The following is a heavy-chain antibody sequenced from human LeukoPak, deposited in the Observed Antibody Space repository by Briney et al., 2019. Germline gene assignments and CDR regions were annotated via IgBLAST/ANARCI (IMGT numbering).Heavy chain of an antibody. CDR2: ISSSSSTI. J-gene: IGHJ4*02. D-gene: IGHD2-2*02. CDR3: ARTRYCSSTSCYTEFDY. Sequence: GGSLRLSCAASGFTFSSYSMNWVRRAPGKGLEWVSYISSSSSTIYYADSVKGRFTISRDNAKNSLYLQMNSLRAEDTAAYYCARTRYCSSTSCYTEFDYWGQGTLVTVSS. CDR1: GFTFSSYS. V-gene: IGHV3-48*01.